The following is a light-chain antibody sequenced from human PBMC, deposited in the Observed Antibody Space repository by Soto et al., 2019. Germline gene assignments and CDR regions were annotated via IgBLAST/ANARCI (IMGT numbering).Light chain of an antibody. CDR2: EVS. J-gene: IGLJ1*01. CDR1: SSDVGGYNY. Sequence: QPVLTQPPSASGSLGQAVTISCTGTSSDVGGYNYVSWYQQHPGKAPKLMIYEVSKWPSGVPDRFSGSKSGNTASLTVSGLQAEDEADYYCSSYSDSNNFVFGTGTKVTVL. CDR3: SSYSDSNNFV. V-gene: IGLV2-8*01.